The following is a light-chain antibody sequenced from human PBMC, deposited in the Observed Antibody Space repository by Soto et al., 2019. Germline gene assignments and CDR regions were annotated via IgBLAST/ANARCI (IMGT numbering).Light chain of an antibody. CDR3: RSFTSSLTYV. J-gene: IGLJ1*01. CDR1: RSDVGAYKY. V-gene: IGLV2-14*01. CDR2: EVT. Sequence: QSALTQPASVSGSPGQSITISCTGTRSDVGAYKYVSWYQYHPGTAPKLLIYEVTHRPSGVSNRFSGSKSGNTASLTISGRQAEDVAEYYCRSFTSSLTYVFGTETKVTVL.